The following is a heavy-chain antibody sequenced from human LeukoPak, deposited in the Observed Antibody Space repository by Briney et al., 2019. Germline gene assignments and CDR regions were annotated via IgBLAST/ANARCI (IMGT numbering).Heavy chain of an antibody. CDR2: INPDTGGT. D-gene: IGHD6-13*01. Sequence: GASVKVSCKASGYTFTGYYIHWVRQAPGQGLEWMGRINPDTGGTDYAQKFQGRITMTRDTSITTACMELSRLTSDDTAMYYCAKVPPSITAAGNWLDPWGQGALVTVSS. V-gene: IGHV1-2*06. CDR3: AKVPPSITAAGNWLDP. CDR1: GYTFTGYY. J-gene: IGHJ5*02.